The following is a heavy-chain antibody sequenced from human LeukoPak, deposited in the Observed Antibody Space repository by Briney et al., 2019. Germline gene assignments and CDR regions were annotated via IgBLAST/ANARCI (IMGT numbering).Heavy chain of an antibody. V-gene: IGHV3-7*01. D-gene: IGHD6-19*01. J-gene: IGHJ4*02. Sequence: GGSLRLSCAASGFTFSSYWMSWVRQAPGKGLEWVANIKQDGSEKYYVDSAKGRFTISRDNSKNTLYLQMNSLRAEDTAVYYCAKIPTGSSGWDYWGQGTLVTVSS. CDR1: GFTFSSYW. CDR2: IKQDGSEK. CDR3: AKIPTGSSGWDY.